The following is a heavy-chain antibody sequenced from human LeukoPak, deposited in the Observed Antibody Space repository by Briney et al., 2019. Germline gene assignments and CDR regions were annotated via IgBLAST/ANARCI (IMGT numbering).Heavy chain of an antibody. D-gene: IGHD3-10*01. V-gene: IGHV3-7*04. CDR3: ARARITMVRGVKGSLYFDY. J-gene: IGHJ4*02. CDR2: IKQDGSEK. Sequence: PGGSLRLSCAASGFTFSSYWMSWVRQAPGKGLEWVANIKQDGSEKYYVDSVKGRFTISRDNAKNSLYLQMNSLRAEDTAVYYCARARITMVRGVKGSLYFDYWGQGTLVIVSS. CDR1: GFTFSSYW.